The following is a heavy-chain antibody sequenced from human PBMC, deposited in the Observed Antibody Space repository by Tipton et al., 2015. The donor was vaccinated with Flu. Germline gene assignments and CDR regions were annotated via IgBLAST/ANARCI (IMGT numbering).Heavy chain of an antibody. J-gene: IGHJ5*01. CDR1: GFTFSSYD. CDR2: IGTGGDT. V-gene: IGHV3-13*01. CDR3: ARGRTRGFDA. Sequence: SLRLSCAASGFTFSSYDMHWVRQATGKGLEWVSAIGTGGDTDYPGYVEGRFTISRENAKNSLYRQMNSLRAGDTAVYYCARGRTRGFDARGHGPLVTVSS.